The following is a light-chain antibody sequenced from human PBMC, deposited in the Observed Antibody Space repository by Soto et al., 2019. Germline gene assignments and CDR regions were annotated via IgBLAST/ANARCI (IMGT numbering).Light chain of an antibody. CDR3: QQYNSWPT. V-gene: IGKV3-15*01. J-gene: IGKJ1*01. CDR2: GAS. CDR1: QSVSSE. Sequence: VMTQSPATLFVSPGERVTLSCRASQSVSSELAWYQQKPGRAPRLLIYGASTRATGIPARFSGSGSGTEFTLTISSLQSEDFAVYYCQQYNSWPTFGQGTKV.